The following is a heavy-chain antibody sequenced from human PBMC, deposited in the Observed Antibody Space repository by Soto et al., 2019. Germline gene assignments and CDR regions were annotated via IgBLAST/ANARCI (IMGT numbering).Heavy chain of an antibody. J-gene: IGHJ2*01. Sequence: EVQWLESGGGLVQPGGSLRLSCVGSGFTFINYAMNWVRQTPGKGLEWVSGISGGGDRTFDADSVKGRFTISRDNSKNTVNLQMNSLTADDTAVYYCSRTVLGSTSRPDWWYFDLWGRGTLVTVSP. CDR3: SRTVLGSTSRPDWWYFDL. CDR2: ISGGGDRT. V-gene: IGHV3-23*01. CDR1: GFTFINYA. D-gene: IGHD3-16*01.